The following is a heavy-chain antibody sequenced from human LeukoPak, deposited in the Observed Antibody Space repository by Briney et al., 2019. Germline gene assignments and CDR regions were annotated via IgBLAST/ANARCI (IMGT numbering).Heavy chain of an antibody. J-gene: IGHJ4*02. V-gene: IGHV3-23*01. CDR2: ISGSGGST. CDR1: GFTFSSYA. D-gene: IGHD3-22*01. Sequence: GVSLRLSCAASGFTFSSYAMSWVRQDPGKGLEWVSAISGSGGSTYYADSVKGRFTISRDNSKNTLYLQMNSLRAEDTAVYYCAKDPGDSSGYFRVFDYWGQGTLVTVSS. CDR3: AKDPGDSSGYFRVFDY.